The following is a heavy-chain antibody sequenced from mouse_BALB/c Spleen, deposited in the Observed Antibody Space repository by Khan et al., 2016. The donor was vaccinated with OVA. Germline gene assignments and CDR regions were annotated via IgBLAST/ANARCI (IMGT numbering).Heavy chain of an antibody. CDR3: ARAVTITTVVATDCDY. CDR2: ISYSGRT. J-gene: IGHJ2*01. Sequence: EVQLQESGPGLVKPSQSLSLTCTVTGYSITSDYAWNWIRQFPGNKLEWMGYISYSGRTSYNPSLKSRISITRDTSKNQFFLQLNSVTTEDTAPYCCARAVTITTVVATDCDYWDQGTTLTVSS. CDR1: GYSITSDYA. V-gene: IGHV3-2*02. D-gene: IGHD1-1*01.